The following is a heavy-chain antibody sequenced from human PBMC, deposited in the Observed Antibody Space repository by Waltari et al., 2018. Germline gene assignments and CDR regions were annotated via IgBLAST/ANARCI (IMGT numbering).Heavy chain of an antibody. V-gene: IGHV4-59*08. CDR2: IYYSGST. CDR3: ARTLGYCSGGSCYSLFDY. J-gene: IGHJ4*02. Sequence: QVQLQESGPGLVKPSETLSLTCTVPGGSISSYYWSWIRQPPGKGLEWIGYIYYSGSTNYNPSLESRVTISVDTSKNQFSRKLSSVTAADTAVYYCARTLGYCSGGSCYSLFDYWGQGTLVTVSS. D-gene: IGHD2-15*01. CDR1: GGSISSYY.